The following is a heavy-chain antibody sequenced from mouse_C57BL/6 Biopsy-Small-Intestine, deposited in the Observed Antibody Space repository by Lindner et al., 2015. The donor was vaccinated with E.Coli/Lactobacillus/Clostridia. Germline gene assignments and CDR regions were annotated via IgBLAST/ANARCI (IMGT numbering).Heavy chain of an antibody. CDR2: IYPGSGNT. CDR3: ARDYGSTYVWFPY. J-gene: IGHJ3*01. V-gene: IGHV1-81*01. CDR1: GYTFTNYG. Sequence: VQLQESGAELARPGASVMLSCKTSGYTFTNYGITWVKQRTGQGLEWIGEIYPGSGNTYYTEKFKGKATLTADKSSSTAYMELRSLTSEDSAVYFCARDYGSTYVWFPYWGQGTLVTVSA. D-gene: IGHD1-1*01.